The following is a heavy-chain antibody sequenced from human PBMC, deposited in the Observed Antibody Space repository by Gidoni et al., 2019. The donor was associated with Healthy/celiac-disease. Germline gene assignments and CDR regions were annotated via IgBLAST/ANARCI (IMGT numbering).Heavy chain of an antibody. V-gene: IGHV4-4*02. CDR2: IYHSGST. J-gene: IGHJ4*02. D-gene: IGHD6-19*01. Sequence: QVQLQESGPGLVKPSGTPSLTCAVPGGSISSSNWWRWVRQPPGKGLEWIGEIYHSGSTNYNPSHKSRVTISVDKSKNQFSLKLSSVTAADTAVYYCARAGGGSSGWDPHFDYWGQGTLVTVSS. CDR1: GGSISSSNW. CDR3: ARAGGGSSGWDPHFDY.